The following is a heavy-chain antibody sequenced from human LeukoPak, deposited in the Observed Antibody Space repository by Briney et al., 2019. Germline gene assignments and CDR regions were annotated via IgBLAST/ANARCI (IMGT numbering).Heavy chain of an antibody. J-gene: IGHJ3*02. D-gene: IGHD2-2*01. CDR2: ISGSGDST. Sequence: GGSLRLSCAASGFTFSSYAMTWVRQAPGKGLEWVSAISGSGDSTYYADSVKGLFTISRDNSKNTLYLQMNRLRAEDTAVYYCAKVGEYQLLLYAFDMWGQGTMVTVSS. CDR3: AKVGEYQLLLYAFDM. CDR1: GFTFSSYA. V-gene: IGHV3-23*01.